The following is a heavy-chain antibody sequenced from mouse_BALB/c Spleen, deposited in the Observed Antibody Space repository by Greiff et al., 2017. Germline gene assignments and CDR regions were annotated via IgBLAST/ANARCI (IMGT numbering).Heavy chain of an antibody. J-gene: IGHJ4*01. V-gene: IGHV3-2*02. Sequence: EVKLVESGPGLVKPSQSLSLTCTVTGYSITSDYAWNWIRQFPGNKLEWMGYISYSGSTSYNPSLKSRISITRDTSKNQFFLQLNSVTTEDTATYYCARDGLDGLYAMDYWGQGTSVTVSS. CDR1: GYSITSDYA. D-gene: IGHD1-1*01. CDR3: ARDGLDGLYAMDY. CDR2: ISYSGST.